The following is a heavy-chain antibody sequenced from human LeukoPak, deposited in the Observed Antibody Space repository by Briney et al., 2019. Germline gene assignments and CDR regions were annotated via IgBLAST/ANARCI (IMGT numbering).Heavy chain of an antibody. J-gene: IGHJ3*02. D-gene: IGHD3-22*01. CDR1: GGSISSYY. V-gene: IGHV4-59*01. CDR3: ARGWKVVFYAFDI. Sequence: SETLSLTCTVSGGSISSYYWSWIRQPPGKGLGWIGYIYYSGSTNYNPSLKSRVTISVDTSKNQFSLKLSSVTAADTAVYYCARGWKVVFYAFDIWGQGTMVTVSS. CDR2: IYYSGST.